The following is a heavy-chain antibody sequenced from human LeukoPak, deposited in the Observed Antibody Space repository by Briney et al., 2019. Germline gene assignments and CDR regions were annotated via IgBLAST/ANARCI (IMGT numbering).Heavy chain of an antibody. CDR2: FHYSGRP. CDR1: GGSISSSSYY. J-gene: IGHJ4*02. D-gene: IGHD4-23*01. Sequence: SETLSLTCTVSGGSISSSSYYWGWIRQPPGKGLEWIGRFHYSGRPYYNPSLKSRDTLSVDTSNNQLSLKLSYVTPPDRAVYYCASAMTTVVFDYWGQGTLVTVSS. CDR3: ASAMTTVVFDY. V-gene: IGHV4-39*01.